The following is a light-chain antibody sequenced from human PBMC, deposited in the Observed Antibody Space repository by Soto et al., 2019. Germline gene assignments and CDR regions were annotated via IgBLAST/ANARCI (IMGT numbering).Light chain of an antibody. Sequence: DIQITQSPSSLSASVGDRVTITCRASQSISSYLNWYQQKPGKAPKLLIYAASSLQSGVPSRFSGSGSGTDFTLTISSLQPEDFATYYCQQSYSTPPITFGQGTRLENK. CDR3: QQSYSTPPIT. J-gene: IGKJ5*01. CDR1: QSISSY. V-gene: IGKV1-39*01. CDR2: AAS.